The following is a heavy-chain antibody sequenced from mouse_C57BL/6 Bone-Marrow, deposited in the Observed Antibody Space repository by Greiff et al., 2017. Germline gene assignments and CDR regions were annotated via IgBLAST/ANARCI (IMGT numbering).Heavy chain of an antibody. CDR2: ISSGGSYT. Sequence: VHVKQSGGDLVKPGGSLKLSCAASGFTFSSYGMSWVRQTPDKRLEWVATISSGGSYTYYPDSVKGRFTISRDNAKNTLYLQMSSLKSEDTAMYYCARQGGYYGMDYWGQGTSVTVSS. J-gene: IGHJ4*01. D-gene: IGHD1-1*01. V-gene: IGHV5-6*01. CDR3: ARQGGYYGMDY. CDR1: GFTFSSYG.